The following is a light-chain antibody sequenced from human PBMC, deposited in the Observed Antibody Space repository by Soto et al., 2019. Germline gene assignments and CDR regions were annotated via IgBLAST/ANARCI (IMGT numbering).Light chain of an antibody. Sequence: VQTQSPATLSVSQGERATLSCRASPSIANNLAWYQQRPGQAPRLLIHGASTRATGIPARFSGSRSGTEFTLTISSLQSEDSAVYYCQQYHDWPPLTFGGGTKVDIK. CDR3: QQYHDWPPLT. CDR2: GAS. J-gene: IGKJ4*01. CDR1: PSIANN. V-gene: IGKV3-15*01.